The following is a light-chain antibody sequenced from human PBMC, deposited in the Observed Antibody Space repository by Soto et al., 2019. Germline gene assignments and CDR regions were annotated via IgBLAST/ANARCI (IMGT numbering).Light chain of an antibody. CDR1: SSSIGNYF. CDR3: GTWDASLSVVV. V-gene: IGLV1-51*01. Sequence: QTVVTQPPSVSAAPGQKVTISCSGSSSSIGNYFVSWYQQLPGTAPKLLIYDDNRRPSGIPDRFSGSKSDTSATLGITGLQTGDEADYYCGTWDASLSVVVFGGGTKLTVL. CDR2: DDN. J-gene: IGLJ2*01.